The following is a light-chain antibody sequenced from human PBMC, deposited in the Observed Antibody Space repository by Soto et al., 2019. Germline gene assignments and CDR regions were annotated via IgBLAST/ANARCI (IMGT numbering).Light chain of an antibody. V-gene: IGLV1-51*01. CDR1: TSNIANNY. J-gene: IGLJ2*01. CDR3: GTWDSSLSAAV. Sequence: QSVLTQPPSVSAAPGQKVTICCSGSTSNIANNYVSWYQHLPGTAPKLLIYDNNNRPSGIPDRFSGSKSGTSATLGITGLQTGDEADYYCGTWDSSLSAAVFGARTKLTVL. CDR2: DNN.